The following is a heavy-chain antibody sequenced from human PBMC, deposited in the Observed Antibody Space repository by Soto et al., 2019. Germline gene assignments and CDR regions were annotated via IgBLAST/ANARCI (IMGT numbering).Heavy chain of an antibody. CDR2: IVPMYDTS. Sequence: QVHLVQSGAEVKKPGSSVKVSCTASGGSLRSYAITWVRQAPGQGLEWMGGIVPMYDTSHSARKFRGRLSITADESTNTAYTEVTSLTSEETAVYYGARDPTGEMPSVPYGMDVWGQGTTVTVSS. V-gene: IGHV1-69*12. D-gene: IGHD3-16*01. J-gene: IGHJ6*02. CDR1: GGSLRSYA. CDR3: ARDPTGEMPSVPYGMDV.